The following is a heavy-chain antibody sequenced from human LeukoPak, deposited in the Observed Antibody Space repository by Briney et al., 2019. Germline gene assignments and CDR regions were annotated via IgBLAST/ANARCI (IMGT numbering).Heavy chain of an antibody. CDR1: GFTFSRYT. J-gene: IGHJ5*02. V-gene: IGHV3-30*04. Sequence: GGSLRLSCAASGFTFSRYTMHWVRQAPGKGLEWVAVISYDGSNKLFADSVKGRFTISRGSSKNTLYLQMNSLRAEDTAVYYCARSGSETQNWFDPWGQGTLVTVSS. CDR3: ARSGSETQNWFDP. CDR2: ISYDGSNK. D-gene: IGHD6-25*01.